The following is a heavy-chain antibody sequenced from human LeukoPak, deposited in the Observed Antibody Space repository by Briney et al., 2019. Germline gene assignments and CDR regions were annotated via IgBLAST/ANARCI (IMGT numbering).Heavy chain of an antibody. J-gene: IGHJ6*03. CDR2: INPSGGST. CDR1: GYTFTSYY. D-gene: IGHD3-16*01. Sequence: GASVTFSCKASGYTFTSYYIHWVRQAPGQGLEWMGIINPSGGSTSYAQKFQGRVTMTRDMSTSTVYMELSSLRSEDTGVYYCARGEQMYCYYYMDVWGKGTTVTISS. V-gene: IGHV1-46*01. CDR3: ARGEQMYCYYYMDV.